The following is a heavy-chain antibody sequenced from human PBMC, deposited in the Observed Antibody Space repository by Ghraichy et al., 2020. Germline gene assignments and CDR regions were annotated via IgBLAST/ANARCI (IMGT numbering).Heavy chain of an antibody. V-gene: IGHV4-39*01. CDR3: ASHVLTYLVPRPPPLFHY. CDR2: IYYSGST. D-gene: IGHD2-2*01. J-gene: IGHJ4*02. CDR1: GGSIGSSSYF. Sequence: SQTLSLTCTVSGGSIGSSSYFWAWIRQPPGKGLEWIGNIYYSGSTDYNPSLKTRVTISGDTSKNRFSLKLNSVTAADTAVYYCASHVLTYLVPRPPPLFHYWGQGTLVTVSS.